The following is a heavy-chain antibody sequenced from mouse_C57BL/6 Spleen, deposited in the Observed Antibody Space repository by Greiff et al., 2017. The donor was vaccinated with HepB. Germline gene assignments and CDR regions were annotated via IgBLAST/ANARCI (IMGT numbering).Heavy chain of an antibody. CDR1: GFNIKNTY. D-gene: IGHD1-1*01. V-gene: IGHV14-3*01. CDR3: ARSGDYYYGSSYEYYFDY. Sequence: VQLKQSVAELVRPGASVKLSCTASGFNIKNTYMHWVKQRPEQGLEWIGRIDPANGNTKYAPKFQGKATITADTSSNTAYLQLSSLTSEDTAIYYCARSGDYYYGSSYEYYFDYWGQGTTLTVSS. CDR2: IDPANGNT. J-gene: IGHJ2*01.